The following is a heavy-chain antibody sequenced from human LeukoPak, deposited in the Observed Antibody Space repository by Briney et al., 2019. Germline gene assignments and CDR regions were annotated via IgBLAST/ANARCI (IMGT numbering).Heavy chain of an antibody. Sequence: PGRSLRLSCAASGFTLSSYAMHWVRQAPGKGLEWVAVISYDGSNKYYADSVKGRFTISRDNSKNTLYLQMNSLRAEDTAVYYCARGQKYGDPPDYWGQGTLVTVSS. D-gene: IGHD4-17*01. CDR3: ARGQKYGDPPDY. CDR1: GFTLSSYA. J-gene: IGHJ4*02. CDR2: ISYDGSNK. V-gene: IGHV3-30-3*01.